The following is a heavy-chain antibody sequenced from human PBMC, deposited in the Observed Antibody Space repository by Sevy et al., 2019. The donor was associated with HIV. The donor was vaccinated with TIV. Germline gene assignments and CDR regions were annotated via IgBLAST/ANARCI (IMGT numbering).Heavy chain of an antibody. CDR3: ARGPPDGSYDYFDS. Sequence: GGSLRLSCAASGFTFNNFNMNWVRQAPGKGLQWVSSISGSSNYIYYAESLKGRFIISRDNGKDTVFLQMNSLRADDTAVYYCARGPPDGSYDYFDSWGQGTLVTVSS. CDR1: GFTFNNFN. CDR2: ISGSSNYI. J-gene: IGHJ4*02. V-gene: IGHV3-21*06. D-gene: IGHD1-26*01.